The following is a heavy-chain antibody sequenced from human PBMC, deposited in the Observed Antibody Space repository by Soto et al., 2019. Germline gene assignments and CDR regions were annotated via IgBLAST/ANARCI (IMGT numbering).Heavy chain of an antibody. D-gene: IGHD6-19*01. Sequence: SETLSLTCAVYGGSFSGYYWSWIRQPPGKGLEWIGEINHSGSTNYNPSLKSRVTISVDTSKNQFSLKLSSVTAADTAVYYCARGHGYSSGWFRYYYYGMDVWGQGTTVTVSS. CDR3: ARGHGYSSGWFRYYYYGMDV. CDR2: INHSGST. CDR1: GGSFSGYY. J-gene: IGHJ6*02. V-gene: IGHV4-34*01.